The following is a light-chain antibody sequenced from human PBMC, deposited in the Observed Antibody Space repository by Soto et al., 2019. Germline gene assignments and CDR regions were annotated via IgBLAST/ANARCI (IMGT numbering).Light chain of an antibody. J-gene: IGLJ2*01. CDR1: TSNIGRNT. V-gene: IGLV1-44*01. Sequence: QAVVTQPTSASGTPGQRVTISCSGSTSNIGRNTVNWYQQLPGTAPKLLIYSNAQRPSGVPDRFSGSKSGTSASLAISGLQSEDEADYYCAAWDDSLNGVVFGGGTKLTVL. CDR2: SNA. CDR3: AAWDDSLNGVV.